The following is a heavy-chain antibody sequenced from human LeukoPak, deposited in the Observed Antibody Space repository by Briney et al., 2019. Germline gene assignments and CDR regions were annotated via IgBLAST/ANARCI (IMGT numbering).Heavy chain of an antibody. CDR2: IYTSGST. J-gene: IGHJ4*02. D-gene: IGHD3-3*01. CDR3: VRENPRPHDFWSGNLDY. CDR1: GGSISSYY. Sequence: SETLSLTCTVSGGSISSYYWSWIRQPAGKGLEWIGRIYTSGSTNYNPSLKSRVTMSVDTSKNQFSLKLSSVTAADTAVYYCVRENPRPHDFWSGNLDYWGQGTLVTVSS. V-gene: IGHV4-4*07.